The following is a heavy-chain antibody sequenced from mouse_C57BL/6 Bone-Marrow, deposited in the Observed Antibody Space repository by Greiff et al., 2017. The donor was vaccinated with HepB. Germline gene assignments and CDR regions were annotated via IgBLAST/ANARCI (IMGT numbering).Heavy chain of an antibody. CDR1: GFTFSDYY. Sequence: EVKLVESGGGLVQPGGSLKLSCAASGFTFSDYYMYWVRQTPEKRLEWVAYISNGGGSTYYPDTVKGRFTISRDNAKNTLYLQMSRLKSEDTAMYYCARSTAQASYVDYWGQGTTLTVSS. D-gene: IGHD3-2*02. CDR2: ISNGGGST. V-gene: IGHV5-12*01. CDR3: ARSTAQASYVDY. J-gene: IGHJ2*01.